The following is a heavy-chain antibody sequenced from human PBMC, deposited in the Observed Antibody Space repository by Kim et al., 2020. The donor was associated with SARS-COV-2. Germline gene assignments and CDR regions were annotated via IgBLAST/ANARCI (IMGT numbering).Heavy chain of an antibody. J-gene: IGHJ4*02. Sequence: GGSLRLSCTASGFSFSQQTMSWLRQAPGKGLEWVAKMKEDGSGENYVDAVKGRFTISRDNAKNSVYLQMNSLRVEDTALYYCARGGQEYFAYWGQGTLVTVSS. CDR3: ARGGQEYFAY. D-gene: IGHD3-16*01. V-gene: IGHV3-7*01. CDR1: GFSFSQQT. CDR2: MKEDGSGE.